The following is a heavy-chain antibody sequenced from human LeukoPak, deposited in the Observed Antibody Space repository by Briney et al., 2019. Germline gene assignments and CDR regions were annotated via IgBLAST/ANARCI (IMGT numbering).Heavy chain of an antibody. CDR3: AKGSFMVREILY. V-gene: IGHV3-74*01. CDR1: GFTFSNYW. J-gene: IGHJ4*02. CDR2: IYGDGSLS. Sequence: GGSLRLSCAASGFTFSNYWMHWVRQVPGKGLVWVARIYGDGSLSFYADSVKGRFTISSDNSKNTLYLQMNSLRAEDTAVYYCAKGSFMVREILYWGQGTLVTVSS. D-gene: IGHD3-10*01.